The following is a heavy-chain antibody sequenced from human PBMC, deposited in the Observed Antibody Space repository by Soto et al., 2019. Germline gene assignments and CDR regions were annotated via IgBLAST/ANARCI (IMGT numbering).Heavy chain of an antibody. V-gene: IGHV4-31*03. CDR3: ARGTESYSFGY. D-gene: IGHD3-16*02. Sequence: SETLSLTCTVSGGSISSGGYYWSWLRQHPGKGLEWIGYIYYSGSTYYNPSLKSRVTISVDTSKNQFSLKLSSVTAADTAVYYCARGTESYSFGYWRQGTRVTVSS. CDR2: IYYSGST. J-gene: IGHJ4*02. CDR1: GGSISSGGYY.